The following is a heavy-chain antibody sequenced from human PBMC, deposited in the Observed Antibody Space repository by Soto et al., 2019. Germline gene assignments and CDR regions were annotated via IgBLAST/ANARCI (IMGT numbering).Heavy chain of an antibody. CDR1: GFTFSSYW. CDR2: INSDGSST. CDR3: TRGPGAWELPIDY. D-gene: IGHD1-26*01. J-gene: IGHJ4*02. Sequence: EVQLVESGGGLVQPGGSLRLSCAASGFTFSSYWMHWVRQAPGKGLVWVSRINSDGSSTSYADSVKGRFTISRDNAKNTLYLQMNSLRAEDTAVYYCTRGPGAWELPIDYWGQGTLVTVSS. V-gene: IGHV3-74*01.